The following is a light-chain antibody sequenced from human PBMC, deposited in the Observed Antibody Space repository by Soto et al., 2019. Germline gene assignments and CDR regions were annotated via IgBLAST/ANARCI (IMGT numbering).Light chain of an antibody. CDR1: LCVSSGH. CDR3: QQYHISPRT. V-gene: IGKV3-20*01. J-gene: IGKJ1*01. CDR2: GAS. Sequence: EVVLTQTPDTLSLSPGERATLSCRASLCVSSGHLAWYQLKPGQAPRLLIYGASNRAAGISDRFSGSGSGTDFTLTFSRLESEDFAVYYCQQYHISPRTFGQGTKVDIK.